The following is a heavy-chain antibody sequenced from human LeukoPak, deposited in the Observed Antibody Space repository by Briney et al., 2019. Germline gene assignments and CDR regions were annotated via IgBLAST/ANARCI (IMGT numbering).Heavy chain of an antibody. J-gene: IGHJ4*02. V-gene: IGHV1-18*01. D-gene: IGHD2-2*01. CDR3: ASGGEYQQIYNDY. CDR1: GYTFTIYG. CDR2: ISAYNCNT. Sequence: ASVTVSFKASGYTFTIYGISWVRQAPGQGLAWTGWISAYNCNTNYAQKLQGRVTITTDTSTSTAYMQLRSLRSDDEAVYYCASGGEYQQIYNDYWGQGTRVTVSS.